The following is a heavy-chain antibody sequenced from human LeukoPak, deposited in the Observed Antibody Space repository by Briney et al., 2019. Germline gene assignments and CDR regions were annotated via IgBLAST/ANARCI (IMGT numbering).Heavy chain of an antibody. CDR1: GFTFSSYA. J-gene: IGHJ4*02. V-gene: IGHV3-23*01. CDR3: ARPRSGGYSGLDY. CDR2: ISGSGGST. D-gene: IGHD1-26*01. Sequence: PGGSLRLSCAASGFTFSSYAMSWVRQAPGKGLEWVSAISGSGGSTYYADSVKGRFTISRDNSKNTLYLQMNSLRAEDTAVYYCARPRSGGYSGLDYWGQGTLVTVSS.